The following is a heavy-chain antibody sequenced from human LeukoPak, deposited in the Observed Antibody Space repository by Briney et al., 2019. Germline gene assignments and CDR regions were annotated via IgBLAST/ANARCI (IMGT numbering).Heavy chain of an antibody. CDR3: ARVHLIAAAGTFDY. CDR1: GFTFSDCD. J-gene: IGHJ4*02. V-gene: IGHV3-7*01. D-gene: IGHD6-13*01. CDR2: IKQDGSER. Sequence: GSLRLSCTASGFTFSDCDMSWVRQAPGKGLEWVASIKQDGSERYFVDSVKGRFTISRDNAKNSLYLQMNSLRAEDTAVYYCARVHLIAAAGTFDYWGQGTLVTVSS.